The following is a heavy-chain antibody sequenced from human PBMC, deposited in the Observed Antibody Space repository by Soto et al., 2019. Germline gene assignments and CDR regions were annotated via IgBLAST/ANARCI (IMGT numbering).Heavy chain of an antibody. CDR3: ARFLQLRPLDY. CDR1: GYTFTRFG. Sequence: QVQLVQSEGEMKKPGASVKVSCKASGYTFTRFGIGWVRQAPGQGLEYMGWITVDNGHTDYAQKFQGRVTMTVDTSTTTVYMELTNLLSDDTAVYYCARFLQLRPLDYWGQGTLVTVSS. CDR2: ITVDNGHT. J-gene: IGHJ4*02. V-gene: IGHV1-18*04. D-gene: IGHD1-1*01.